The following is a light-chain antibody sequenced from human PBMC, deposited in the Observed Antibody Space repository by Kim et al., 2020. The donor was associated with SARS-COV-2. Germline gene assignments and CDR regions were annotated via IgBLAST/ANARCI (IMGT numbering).Light chain of an antibody. J-gene: IGKJ2*01. CDR2: SAS. V-gene: IGKV1-39*01. Sequence: GDRVTITCRASQSINSYLNWYQQXPGKAPQLLIYSASSLQSGVPSRVSGSGSGTDFTLTISSLQPEDFATYYCQQSFSTPYTFGQGTKL. CDR3: QQSFSTPYT. CDR1: QSINSY.